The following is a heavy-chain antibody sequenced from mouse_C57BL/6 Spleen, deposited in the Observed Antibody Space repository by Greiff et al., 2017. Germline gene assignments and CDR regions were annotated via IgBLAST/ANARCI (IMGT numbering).Heavy chain of an antibody. CDR1: GYTFTSYW. J-gene: IGHJ1*03. Sequence: QVQLKQPGAELVKPGASVKLSCKASGYTFTSYWMHWVKQRPGQGLEWIGMIHPNSGSTNYNEKFKSKATLTVDKSSSTAYMQLSSLTSEDSAVYYCAREIIKGGYFDVWGTGTTVTVSS. CDR2: IHPNSGST. D-gene: IGHD1-1*01. CDR3: AREIIKGGYFDV. V-gene: IGHV1-64*01.